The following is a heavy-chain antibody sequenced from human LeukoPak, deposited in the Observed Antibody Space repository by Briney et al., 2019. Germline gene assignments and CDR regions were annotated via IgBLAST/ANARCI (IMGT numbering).Heavy chain of an antibody. Sequence: KPSETLSLTCTVSGSSISSGGYYWSWIRQHPGKGLEWIGYIYYSGSTYYNPSLKSRVTISVDTSKNQFSLKLSSVTAADTAVYYCARYCSSTSCYGGFDYWGQGTLVTVSS. J-gene: IGHJ4*02. V-gene: IGHV4-31*03. CDR2: IYYSGST. D-gene: IGHD2-2*01. CDR3: ARYCSSTSCYGGFDY. CDR1: GSSISSGGYY.